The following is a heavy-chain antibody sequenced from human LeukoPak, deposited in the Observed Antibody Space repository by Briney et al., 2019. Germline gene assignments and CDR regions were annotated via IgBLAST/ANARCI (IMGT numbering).Heavy chain of an antibody. CDR3: AIWAVVAERAY. J-gene: IGHJ4*02. V-gene: IGHV4-34*08. D-gene: IGHD6-19*01. Sequence: TGGSLRLSCVVSGFTFSSYWMSWVRQAPGKGLEWIGEINHSGSANYNPSLKSRVTISLDTSKNQFSLKLSSVTAADTAVYYCAIWAVVAERAYWGQGTLVTVSS. CDR1: GFTFSSYW. CDR2: INHSGSA.